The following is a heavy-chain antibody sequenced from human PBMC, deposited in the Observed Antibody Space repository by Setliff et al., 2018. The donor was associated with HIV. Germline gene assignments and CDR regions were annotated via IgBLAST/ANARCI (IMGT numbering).Heavy chain of an antibody. CDR1: GYSFSSYW. Sequence: GASLKISCKGSGYSFSSYWIGWVRQMPGKGLEFMGLLYPADSNIRYSPSFQGQVTISVDKSTNTAFLQWTSLRASDTAMYYCTRLWHEKWGGVDYWGQGTLVTVS. CDR3: TRLWHEKWGGVDY. J-gene: IGHJ4*02. D-gene: IGHD1-26*01. V-gene: IGHV5-51*01. CDR2: LYPADSNI.